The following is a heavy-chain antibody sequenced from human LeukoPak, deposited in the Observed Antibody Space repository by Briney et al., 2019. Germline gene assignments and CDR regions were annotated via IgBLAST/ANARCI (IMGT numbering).Heavy chain of an antibody. V-gene: IGHV4-34*01. CDR1: GVSFSGYY. CDR2: INHSGST. Sequence: AETLSLTCAVYGVSFSGYYWSWIRQPPGKGLEWIGEINHSGSTNYNPSLKSRVTISVDTSKNQFSLKLSSVTAADTAVYYCARAPPWWSGYSMYYFDYWGQGTLVTVSS. D-gene: IGHD3-3*01. J-gene: IGHJ4*02. CDR3: ARAPPWWSGYSMYYFDY.